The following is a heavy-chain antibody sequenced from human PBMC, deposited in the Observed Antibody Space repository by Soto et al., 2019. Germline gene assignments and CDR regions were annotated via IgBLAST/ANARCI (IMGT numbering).Heavy chain of an antibody. CDR3: ARGPPRIAAAAFSVDY. J-gene: IGHJ4*02. CDR1: GGTFSSYA. D-gene: IGHD6-13*01. CDR2: IIPIFGTA. Sequence: SVKVSCKASGGTFSSYAISWVRQAPGQGLEWMGGIIPIFGTANYAQKFQGRVTITADESTSTAYMELSSLRSEDTAVYYCARGPPRIAAAAFSVDYWGQGTLVTVSS. V-gene: IGHV1-69*13.